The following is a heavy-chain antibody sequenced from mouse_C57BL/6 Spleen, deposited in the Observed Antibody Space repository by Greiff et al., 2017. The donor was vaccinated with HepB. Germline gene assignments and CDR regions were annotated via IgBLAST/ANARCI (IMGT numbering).Heavy chain of an antibody. CDR3: TILGSGYYAMDY. D-gene: IGHD1-1*02. CDR1: GFTFSNYW. J-gene: IGHJ4*01. Sequence: VQLKESGGGLVQPGGSMKLSCVASGFTFSNYWMNWVRQSPEKGLEWVAQIRLKSDNYATHYAESVKGRFTISRDDSKSSVYLQMNNLRAEDTGIYYCTILGSGYYAMDYWGQGTSVTVSS. CDR2: IRLKSDNYAT. V-gene: IGHV6-3*01.